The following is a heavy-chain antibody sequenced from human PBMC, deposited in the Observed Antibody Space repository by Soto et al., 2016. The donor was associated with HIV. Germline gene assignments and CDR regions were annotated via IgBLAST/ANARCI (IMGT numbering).Heavy chain of an antibody. CDR3: ARQPVGGFVVVPLGWFDP. Sequence: QLQLQGSGPGLVKPSETLSLTRSVSGGSISSSSYYWGWIRQPPGKGLEWIGSIYYSGSTYYKSSLKSRVTISVDTSKNQFSLKLSSVTAADTAVYYCARQPVGGFVVVPLGWFDPWAREPWSPSPQ. V-gene: IGHV4-39*01. CDR1: GGSISSSSYY. J-gene: IGHJ5*02. CDR2: IYYSGST. D-gene: IGHD2-2*01.